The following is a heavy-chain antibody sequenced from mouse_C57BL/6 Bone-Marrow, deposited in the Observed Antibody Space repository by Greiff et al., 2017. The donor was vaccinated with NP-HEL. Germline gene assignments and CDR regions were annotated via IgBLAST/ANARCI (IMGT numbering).Heavy chain of an antibody. V-gene: IGHV1-50*01. Sequence: QVQLQQPGAELVKPGASVKLSCKASGYTFTSYWMQWVKQRPGQGLGWIGEIDPSDSYTNYNQKFKGKATLTVDTSSSTAYMQLSSLTSEDSAVYYCARVNYGAMDYWGQGTSVTVSS. CDR2: IDPSDSYT. J-gene: IGHJ4*01. CDR1: GYTFTSYW. CDR3: ARVNYGAMDY. D-gene: IGHD1-1*01.